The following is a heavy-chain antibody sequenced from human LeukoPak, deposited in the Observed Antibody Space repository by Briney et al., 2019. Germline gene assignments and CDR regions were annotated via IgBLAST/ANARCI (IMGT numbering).Heavy chain of an antibody. J-gene: IGHJ4*02. CDR3: AKADCSSTSCYAGY. D-gene: IGHD2-2*01. Sequence: PGRSLRLSCAASGFTFDDYAMHWVRQAPGKGLEWVSGISWNSGSIGYAVSVKGRFTISRDNAKNSLYLQMNSLRAEDMALYYCAKADCSSTSCYAGYWGQGTLVTVSS. CDR1: GFTFDDYA. CDR2: ISWNSGSI. V-gene: IGHV3-9*03.